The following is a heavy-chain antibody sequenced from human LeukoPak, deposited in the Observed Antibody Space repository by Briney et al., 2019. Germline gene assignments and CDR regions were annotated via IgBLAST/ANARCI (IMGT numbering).Heavy chain of an antibody. J-gene: IGHJ4*02. CDR2: ISAYNGNT. Sequence: ASVKVSCKASGYTFTSYGISWVRQAPGQGLEWMGWISAYNGNTNYAQKLQGRVTMTTDTSTSTAYMELRSLRSDDTAVYYCARFQPYSSSWFPIDYWGQGTLVTVSS. CDR3: ARFQPYSSSWFPIDY. V-gene: IGHV1-18*01. CDR1: GYTFTSYG. D-gene: IGHD6-13*01.